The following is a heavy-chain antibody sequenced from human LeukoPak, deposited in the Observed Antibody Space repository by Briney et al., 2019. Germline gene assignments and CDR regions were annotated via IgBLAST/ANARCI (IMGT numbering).Heavy chain of an antibody. CDR2: INHSGST. Sequence: PSETLSLTCAVYGGSFSGYYRSWIRQPPGKGLEWIGEINHSGSTNYNPSLKSRVTISVDTSKSQFSLKLSSVTAADTAVYYCARGTHDYSNYVRNKGSDYWGQGTLVTVSS. CDR1: GGSFSGYY. D-gene: IGHD4-11*01. CDR3: ARGTHDYSNYVRNKGSDY. V-gene: IGHV4-34*01. J-gene: IGHJ4*02.